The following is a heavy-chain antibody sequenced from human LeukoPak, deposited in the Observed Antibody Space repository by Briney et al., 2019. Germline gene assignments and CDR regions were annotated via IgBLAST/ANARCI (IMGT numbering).Heavy chain of an antibody. CDR1: GGSISSHY. CDR3: ARSSTRDYDSLWGR. V-gene: IGHV4-59*11. Sequence: SETLSLTCTVSGGSISSHYWSWIRQPPGKGLEWIGYIYYSGSTNCNPSLKSRVTISVDTSKNQFSLKLSSVTAADTAVYYCARSSTRDYDSLWGRWGQGTLVTVSS. J-gene: IGHJ4*02. CDR2: IYYSGST. D-gene: IGHD2-2*01.